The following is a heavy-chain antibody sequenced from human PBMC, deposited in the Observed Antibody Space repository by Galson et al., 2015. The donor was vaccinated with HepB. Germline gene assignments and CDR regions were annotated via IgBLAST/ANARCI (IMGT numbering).Heavy chain of an antibody. Sequence: SLRLSCAASGFTFSSYAMSWVRQAPGKGLEWVSAISASGSNTYYADSVKGRFTISRDNSQNTLYLQMNSLRAEDTAVYYCAKISSGSFIAYWGQGTLVTVSS. CDR1: GFTFSSYA. V-gene: IGHV3-23*01. CDR3: AKISSGSFIAY. CDR2: ISASGSNT. D-gene: IGHD1-26*01. J-gene: IGHJ4*02.